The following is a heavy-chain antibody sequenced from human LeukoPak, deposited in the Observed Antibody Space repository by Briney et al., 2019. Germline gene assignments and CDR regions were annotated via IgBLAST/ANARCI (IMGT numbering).Heavy chain of an antibody. Sequence: PSETLSFTCTVSGGSISSSSYYWGWIRQPPGKGLEWIGSIYYSGITYYNPSLKSRVTISVDTSKNQFSLKLSSVTAADTAVYYCARALYSSSPFDYGGQGTLVTVSS. CDR1: GGSISSSSYY. D-gene: IGHD6-13*01. CDR3: ARALYSSSPFDY. CDR2: IYYSGIT. J-gene: IGHJ4*02. V-gene: IGHV4-39*07.